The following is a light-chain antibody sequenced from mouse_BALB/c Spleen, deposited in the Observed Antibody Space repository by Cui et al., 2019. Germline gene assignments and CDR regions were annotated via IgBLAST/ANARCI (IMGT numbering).Light chain of an antibody. CDR2: STS. V-gene: IGKV4-80*01. Sequence: QIVLTQSPANMSAPLGQEITLTCSASSSVSYMHWYQQKSGASPKLVIYSTSNLGSGVPSRFSGSGHGTFYSLTINSVQAEDAADYYCQQRNSYPWTFGGGTKLEIK. CDR1: SSVSY. CDR3: QQRNSYPWT. J-gene: IGKJ1*01.